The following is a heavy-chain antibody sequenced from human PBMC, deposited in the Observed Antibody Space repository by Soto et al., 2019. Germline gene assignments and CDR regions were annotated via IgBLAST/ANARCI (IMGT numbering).Heavy chain of an antibody. CDR2: INPSGGAT. V-gene: IGHV1-46*01. CDR1: GYPFTSYS. J-gene: IGHJ6*02. D-gene: IGHD2-2*01. Sequence: ASVKFSCNTSGYPFTSYSMHWVRQAPGQGLEWMVLINPSGGATSFAQKFHVRVSMTRXPXXSXXXMXLXSLRSAXTAVYYCARDRRYCSTTSCPYPSPYFGIDVWG. CDR3: ARDRRYCSTTSCPYPSPYFGIDV.